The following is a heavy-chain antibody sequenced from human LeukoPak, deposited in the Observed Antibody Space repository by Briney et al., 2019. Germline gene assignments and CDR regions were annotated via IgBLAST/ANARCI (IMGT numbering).Heavy chain of an antibody. J-gene: IGHJ3*02. D-gene: IGHD3-16*01. CDR3: ASGPPYYDYVWGSSPHI. CDR1: GFTFSDYY. V-gene: IGHV3-11*06. Sequence: GGSLRLSCAASGFTFSDYYMSWIRQAPGKGLEWVSYISSSSYTNYADSVKGRFTISRDNAKNSLYLQMNSLRAEDTAVYYCASGPPYYDYVWGSSPHIWGQGTMVTVSS. CDR2: ISSSSYT.